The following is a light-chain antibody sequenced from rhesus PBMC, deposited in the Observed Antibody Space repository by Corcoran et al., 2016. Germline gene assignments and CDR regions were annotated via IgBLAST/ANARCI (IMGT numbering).Light chain of an antibody. CDR3: QQHNSYPRT. Sequence: DIQMTQSPSALSASVGDTVTIACRASQGIRNYLAWYQQKPGKAPKPLIYYASNLESGVPSRLSGSGSGTDFTLTIGSLQPGYFAIYYCQQHNSYPRTFGQGTKVEIK. J-gene: IGKJ1*01. CDR2: YAS. V-gene: IGKV1S3*01. CDR1: QGIRNY.